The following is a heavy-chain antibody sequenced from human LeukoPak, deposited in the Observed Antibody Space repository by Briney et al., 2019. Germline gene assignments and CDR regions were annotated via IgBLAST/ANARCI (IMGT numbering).Heavy chain of an antibody. J-gene: IGHJ3*02. V-gene: IGHV4-39*07. CDR1: SGSIRNSNYF. D-gene: IGHD1-26*01. CDR2: IYHNGST. CDR3: ASSSNSGSLGGDAFDI. Sequence: TTSETLSLTCSVSSGSIRNSNYFWGWIRQPPGKGLEWIGEIYHNGSTNYNPSLKSRVTISVDKSKNQFSLKLSSVTAADTAVYYCASSSNSGSLGGDAFDIWAKGQWSPSLQ.